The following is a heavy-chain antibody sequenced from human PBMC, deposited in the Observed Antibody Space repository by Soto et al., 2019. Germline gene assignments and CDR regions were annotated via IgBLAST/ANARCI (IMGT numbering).Heavy chain of an antibody. CDR3: ARSIYDSSGYPQLLDGMDV. CDR2: IYYSGST. CDR1: GGSISSGGYY. D-gene: IGHD3-22*01. J-gene: IGHJ6*02. V-gene: IGHV4-31*03. Sequence: SETLSLTCTVSGGSISSGGYYWSWIRQHPGKGLEWIGYIYYSGSTYYNPSLKSRVTISVDTSKNQFSLKLSSVTAADTAVYYCARSIYDSSGYPQLLDGMDVWGQGTTVTVSS.